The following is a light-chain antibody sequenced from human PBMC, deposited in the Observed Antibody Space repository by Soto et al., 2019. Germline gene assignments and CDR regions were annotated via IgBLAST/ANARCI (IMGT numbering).Light chain of an antibody. CDR2: AAS. V-gene: IGKV1-27*01. Sequence: DIQMTQSPSSLSASVGDRVTITCRASQGISNYLAWYQQKPGKVPKLLIYAASTLQSGVPSRFSGCGSGTDFTLTISSLQPEDVATYYCQKYNSAVITFGQGTRLEIK. J-gene: IGKJ5*01. CDR1: QGISNY. CDR3: QKYNSAVIT.